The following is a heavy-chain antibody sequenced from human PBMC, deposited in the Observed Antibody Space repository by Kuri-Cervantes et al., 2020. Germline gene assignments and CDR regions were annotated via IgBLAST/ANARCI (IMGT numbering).Heavy chain of an antibody. Sequence: GGSLRLSCAASGFTFSSYWMSWVRQAPGKGLEWVANIKQDGSEKYYVDSVKGRFTISRDNAKNSLYLQMNSLRAEDTALYYCAKSSRTVAGPFDYWGQGTLVTVSS. J-gene: IGHJ4*02. CDR2: IKQDGSEK. V-gene: IGHV3-7*03. CDR3: AKSSRTVAGPFDY. D-gene: IGHD6-19*01. CDR1: GFTFSSYW.